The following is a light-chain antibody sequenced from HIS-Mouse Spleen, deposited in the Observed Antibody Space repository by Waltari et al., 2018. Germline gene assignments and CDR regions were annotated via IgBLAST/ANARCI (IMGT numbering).Light chain of an antibody. J-gene: IGLJ2*01. CDR3: QSADSSGTYSVV. CDR2: KDR. CDR1: ALPKQY. V-gene: IGLV3-25*03. Sequence: SYELTQPPSVSVSPGQTARTTCPGYALPKQYAYWYQQKPCQAPVLVIYKDRERPPGIPERFSGSSSGTTVTLTISGVQAEDEADYYCQSADSSGTYSVVFGGGTKLTVL.